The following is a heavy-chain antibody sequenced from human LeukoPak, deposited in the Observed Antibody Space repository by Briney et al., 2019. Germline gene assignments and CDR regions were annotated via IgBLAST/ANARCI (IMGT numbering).Heavy chain of an antibody. CDR1: GFTVSSNY. J-gene: IGHJ4*02. D-gene: IGHD3-10*01. V-gene: IGHV3-11*05. CDR3: ARGRGYGSGSYYPIDY. CDR2: ISSSSSYT. Sequence: GGSLRLSCAASGFTVSSNYMSWIRQAPGKGLEWVSYISSSSSYTNYADSVKGRFTISRDNAKNSLYLQMNSLRAEDTAVYYCARGRGYGSGSYYPIDYWGQGTLVTVSS.